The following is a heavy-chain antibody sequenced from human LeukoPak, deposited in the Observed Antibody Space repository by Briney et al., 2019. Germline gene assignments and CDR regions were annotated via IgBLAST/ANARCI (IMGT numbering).Heavy chain of an antibody. V-gene: IGHV3-21*01. D-gene: IGHD1-26*01. J-gene: IGHJ4*02. CDR2: ISSSSSYI. Sequence: GGSLRLSCAASGFTFSSYSMTWVRQAPGKGLEWVSSISSSSSYIYYADSVKGRFTISRDNSKNTLYLQMNSLRAEDTAVYYCAKSLGATRGYFDYWGQGTLVTVSS. CDR1: GFTFSSYS. CDR3: AKSLGATRGYFDY.